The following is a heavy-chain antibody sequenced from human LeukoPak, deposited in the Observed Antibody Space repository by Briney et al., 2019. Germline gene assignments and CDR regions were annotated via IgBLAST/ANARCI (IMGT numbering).Heavy chain of an antibody. V-gene: IGHV3-30*18. J-gene: IGHJ4*02. CDR2: ISYDGSNK. CDR1: GFTFSSYG. Sequence: SGGSLRLSCAASGFTFSSYGMHWVRQAPGKGLEWVAVISYDGSNKYYADSVKGRFTISRDNSKNTLYLQMNSLRAEDTAVYYCAKVYYDFWSGSFDFWGQGTLVTVSS. CDR3: AKVYYDFWSGSFDF. D-gene: IGHD3-3*01.